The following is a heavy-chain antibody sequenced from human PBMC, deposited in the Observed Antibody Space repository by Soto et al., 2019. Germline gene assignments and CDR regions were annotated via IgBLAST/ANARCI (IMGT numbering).Heavy chain of an antibody. CDR3: ARDTYYYDSSGYYYIDY. Sequence: SETLSLTCTVSGGSISSGGYYWSWIRQHPGKGLEWIGYIYYSGSTYYNPSLKSRVTISVDTSKNQFSLKLSSVTAADTAVYYCARDTYYYDSSGYYYIDYWGKGTLVTVSS. CDR2: IYYSGST. CDR1: GGSISSGGYY. J-gene: IGHJ4*02. D-gene: IGHD3-22*01. V-gene: IGHV4-31*03.